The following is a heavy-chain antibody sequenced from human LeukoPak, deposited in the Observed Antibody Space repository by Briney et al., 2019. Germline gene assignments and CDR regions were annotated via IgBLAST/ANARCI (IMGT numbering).Heavy chain of an antibody. CDR1: GFTFSSYA. CDR2: ISGSGGST. Sequence: GGSLRLSCAASGFTFSSYAMSWVRQAPGNGLEGVTGISGSGGSTYYADSAKGRFTISRDNPKNTLCLQMNSLRAEDTAVYYCAKDYYYDSSGYYSYFDYWGQGTLVTVSA. CDR3: AKDYYYDSSGYYSYFDY. V-gene: IGHV3-23*01. D-gene: IGHD3-22*01. J-gene: IGHJ4*02.